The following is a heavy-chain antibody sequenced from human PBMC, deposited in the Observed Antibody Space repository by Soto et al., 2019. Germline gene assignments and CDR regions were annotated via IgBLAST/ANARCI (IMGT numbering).Heavy chain of an antibody. D-gene: IGHD2-15*01. J-gene: IGHJ6*02. CDR1: GFTFSNYG. Sequence: QVQLVESGGGVVQPGGSLRLSCAASGFTFSNYGMHWVRQAPGKGLESVAVIWYDGSNKYYAASVQGRFTISRDNSQHTMYLQVNSLRAEDTAVYYCARDYSRYYGMDVWGQGTTVTVSS. CDR2: IWYDGSNK. V-gene: IGHV3-33*01. CDR3: ARDYSRYYGMDV.